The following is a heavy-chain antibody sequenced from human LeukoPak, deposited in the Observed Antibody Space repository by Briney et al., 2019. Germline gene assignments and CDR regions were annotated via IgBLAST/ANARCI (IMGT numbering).Heavy chain of an antibody. J-gene: IGHJ6*02. CDR3: ARVASRAYCGGDCYSGGMDV. CDR1: GGTFSSYA. Sequence: ASVKVSCKASGGTFSSYAISWVRQAPGQGLEWMGRIIPILGIANYAQKLQGRVTITADKSTSTAYMELSSLRSEDTAVYYCARVASRAYCGGDCYSGGMDVWGQGTTVTVSS. CDR2: IIPILGIA. V-gene: IGHV1-69*04. D-gene: IGHD2-21*02.